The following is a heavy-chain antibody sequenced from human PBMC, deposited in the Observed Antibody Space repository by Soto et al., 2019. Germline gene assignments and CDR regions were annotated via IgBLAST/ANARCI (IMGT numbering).Heavy chain of an antibody. J-gene: IGHJ4*02. V-gene: IGHV1-2*04. Sequence: ASVKVSCKASGYTFTGYYMHWVRQAPGQGLERMGWINPNSGGTNNAQKFQGWVTMTRDTSISTAYMELSRLRSYDTAVYYCSRSVWTPRKGSRPSQSYADYWGQGTLVTVS. CDR1: GYTFTGYY. CDR2: INPNSGGT. D-gene: IGHD1-26*01. CDR3: SRSVWTPRKGSRPSQSYADY.